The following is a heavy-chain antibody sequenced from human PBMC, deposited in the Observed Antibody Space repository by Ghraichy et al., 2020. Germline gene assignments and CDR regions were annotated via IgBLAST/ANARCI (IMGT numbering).Heavy chain of an antibody. CDR1: GFTFDDYA. CDR3: AKDFRIGDLYYYYGMDV. J-gene: IGHJ6*02. CDR2: ISWNSGSI. Sequence: GGSLRLSCAASGFTFDDYAMHWVRQAPGKGLEWVSGISWNSGSIDYAHYVKGRITISRDNAKNSLYLQMNSLRTEDTALYYCAKDFRIGDLYYYYGMDVWGQGTTVTVSS. D-gene: IGHD4-17*01. V-gene: IGHV3-9*01.